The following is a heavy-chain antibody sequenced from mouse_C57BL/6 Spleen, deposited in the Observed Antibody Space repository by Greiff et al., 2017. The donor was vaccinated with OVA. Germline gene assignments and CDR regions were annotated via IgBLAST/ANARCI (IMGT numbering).Heavy chain of an antibody. D-gene: IGHD1-1*01. Sequence: VQLQQSGAELVRPGASVTLSCKASGYTFTDYEMHWVKQTPVHGLEWIGAIDPETGGTAYNQKFKGKAILTADKSSSTAYMELRSLTSEDSAVYYCTRSGYGSSYGYWGQGTTLTVSS. V-gene: IGHV1-15*01. J-gene: IGHJ2*01. CDR2: IDPETGGT. CDR3: TRSGYGSSYGY. CDR1: GYTFTDYE.